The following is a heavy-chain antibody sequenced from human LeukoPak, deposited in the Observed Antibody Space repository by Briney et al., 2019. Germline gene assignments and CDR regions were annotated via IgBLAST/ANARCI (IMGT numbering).Heavy chain of an antibody. CDR3: ARFRAGAGDF. J-gene: IGHJ4*02. V-gene: IGHV3-33*01. CDR1: GFTFSSYG. CDR2: IWYDGSNK. D-gene: IGHD4/OR15-4a*01. Sequence: PGGSLRLSCAASGFTFSSYGMHWVRQAPGKGLEWVAVIWYDGSNKYYADSVKGRFTISRDNAKNTLHLEMNGLRADDTAVYYCARFRAGAGDFWGQGTLVSVSS.